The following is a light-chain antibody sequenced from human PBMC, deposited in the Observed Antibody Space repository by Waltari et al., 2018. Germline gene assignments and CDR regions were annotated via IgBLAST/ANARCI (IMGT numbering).Light chain of an antibody. J-gene: IGKJ1*01. CDR3: QHYVRLPAT. CDR1: QSVRGS. V-gene: IGKV3-20*01. Sequence: EIVLTQSPGTLSLSPGERATLSCRASQSVRGSLAWYQQKAGQAPRLLIYGASSRATGIPDRFSGSGSGTEFSLTISRLEPEDFAVYYCQHYVRLPATFGQGTKVEI. CDR2: GAS.